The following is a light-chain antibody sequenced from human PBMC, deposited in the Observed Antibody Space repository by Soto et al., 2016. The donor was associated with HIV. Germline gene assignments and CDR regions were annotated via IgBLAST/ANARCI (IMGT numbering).Light chain of an antibody. CDR3: QQSYSAPLT. Sequence: DIQMTQSPSSLSASVGDRVTITCRASQNINSYLNWYQQKEGKAPKLLISAASSLQSGVPSRFSGSGSGTDFTLTISSLQPEDFATYYCQQSYSAPLTFGGGTKGGDQT. V-gene: IGKV1-39*01. CDR1: QNINSY. J-gene: IGKJ4*01. CDR2: AAS.